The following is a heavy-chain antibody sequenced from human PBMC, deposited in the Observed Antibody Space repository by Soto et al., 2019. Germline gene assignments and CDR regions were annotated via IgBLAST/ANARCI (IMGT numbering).Heavy chain of an antibody. V-gene: IGHV4-61*01. Sequence: QAQLQESGPGLVKPSETLSLTCTVSGGSVSSGNDHWSWIRQSPGNGLAWIGHIYHSGSANYNRSLKNRATISVDTPKNQFSLKLSSVTAADTAVYYCARESVQVGATVDWGQGTLVTVTS. CDR1: GGSVSSGNDH. D-gene: IGHD1-26*01. J-gene: IGHJ4*02. CDR2: IYHSGSA. CDR3: ARESVQVGATVD.